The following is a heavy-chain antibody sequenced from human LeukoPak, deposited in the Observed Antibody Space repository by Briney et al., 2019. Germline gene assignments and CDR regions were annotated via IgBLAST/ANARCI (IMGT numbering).Heavy chain of an antibody. CDR1: GFSFSSYS. D-gene: IGHD1-1*01. CDR3: ARGLETGNVGFDY. V-gene: IGHV3-21*01. CDR2: ISSSSSYI. Sequence: GGSLRLSCAASGFSFSSYSMNWVRQAPGKGLEWVSSISSSSSYIYYADSVKGRFTISRDNAKNSLYLQMNSLRAEDTAVYYCARGLETGNVGFDYWGQGTLVTVSS. J-gene: IGHJ4*02.